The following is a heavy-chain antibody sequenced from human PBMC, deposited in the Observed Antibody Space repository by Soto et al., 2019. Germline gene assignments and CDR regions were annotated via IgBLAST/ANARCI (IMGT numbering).Heavy chain of an antibody. CDR1: GFSFDDYT. Sequence: SLRLSCGGSGFSFDDYTMHWVRQAPGKDPEWVASLSWNSGFSGYADSVKGRFTISRDNAQSSVHLQMNNLRTEDTALYYCAKGRGTIVVTDAYAIWGQGTMVTASS. CDR3: AKGRGTIVVTDAYAI. V-gene: IGHV3-9*01. D-gene: IGHD3-22*01. CDR2: LSWNSGFS. J-gene: IGHJ3*02.